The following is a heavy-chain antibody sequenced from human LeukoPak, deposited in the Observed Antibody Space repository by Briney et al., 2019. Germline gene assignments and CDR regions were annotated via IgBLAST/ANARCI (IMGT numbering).Heavy chain of an antibody. J-gene: IGHJ4*02. V-gene: IGHV4-59*01. CDR1: GASITSYY. Sequence: SETLSLTCAVSGASITSYYWTWIRQAPGKGLEWIGYIYHAGNIKYNPSLHSRATISIDTSKNQLSLKLSSVTAADTAVYYCARPAYSSGWYHFDYWGQGTLVTVSS. CDR2: IYHAGNI. CDR3: ARPAYSSGWYHFDY. D-gene: IGHD6-19*01.